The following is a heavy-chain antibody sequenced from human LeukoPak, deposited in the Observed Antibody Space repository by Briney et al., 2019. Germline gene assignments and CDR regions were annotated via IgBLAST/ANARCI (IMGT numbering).Heavy chain of an antibody. Sequence: GGSLRLSCTASGFTFGDYAMSWVRQAPGKGLEWVGFIRSKAYGGTTEYAASVKGRFTISRDDSKSIAFLQMNSLKTEDTAVYYCTRDQWELLHWGQGTLVTVSS. CDR2: IRSKAYGGTT. CDR1: GFTFGDYA. D-gene: IGHD1-26*01. V-gene: IGHV3-49*04. CDR3: TRDQWELLH. J-gene: IGHJ4*02.